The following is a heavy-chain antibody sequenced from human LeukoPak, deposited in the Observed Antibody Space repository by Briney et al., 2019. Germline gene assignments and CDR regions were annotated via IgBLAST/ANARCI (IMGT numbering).Heavy chain of an antibody. Sequence: GGSLRLSCAASGFTFSSYGMHWVRQAPGKGLEWVAVIWYDGSNKYYADSVKGRFTISRDNSKNTLYLQMSSLRAEDTAVYYCARDHENYDILTGYYTRGGYFDYWGLGTLVTVSS. D-gene: IGHD3-9*01. V-gene: IGHV3-33*01. CDR1: GFTFSSYG. J-gene: IGHJ4*02. CDR2: IWYDGSNK. CDR3: ARDHENYDILTGYYTRGGYFDY.